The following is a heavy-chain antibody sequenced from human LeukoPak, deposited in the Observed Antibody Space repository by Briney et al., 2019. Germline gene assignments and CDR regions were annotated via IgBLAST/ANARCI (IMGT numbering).Heavy chain of an antibody. CDR3: ARDHHGSGSYYNDAFDI. J-gene: IGHJ3*02. CDR2: ISVYNGNT. Sequence: ASVKVSCKASGYIFTSYGISWVRQAPGQGLEWMGWISVYNGNTNYPQRLQGRVTMTTDTSTTTAYMELRSLRSDDTAVYYCARDHHGSGSYYNDAFDIWGQGTMVTVSS. V-gene: IGHV1-18*01. CDR1: GYIFTSYG. D-gene: IGHD3-10*01.